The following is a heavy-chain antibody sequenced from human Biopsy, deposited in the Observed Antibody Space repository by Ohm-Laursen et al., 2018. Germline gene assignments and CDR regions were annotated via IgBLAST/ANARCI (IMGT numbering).Heavy chain of an antibody. D-gene: IGHD2-15*01. CDR1: GKTFSDYQ. CDR2: INQAGTT. J-gene: IGHJ4*02. Sequence: SDTLSLTCAVFGKTFSDYQWSWIRQPPGKGLEWIGQINQAGTTNYNPSLKSRVSISADASKYKFSLRWTSVTAADTAVYLCGNEVHGRDYWGLGAQVTVSS. CDR3: GNEVHGRDY. V-gene: IGHV4-34*08.